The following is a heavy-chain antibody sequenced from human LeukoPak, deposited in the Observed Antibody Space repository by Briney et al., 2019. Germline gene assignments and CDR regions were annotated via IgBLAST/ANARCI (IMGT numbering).Heavy chain of an antibody. CDR2: ISGSGGST. CDR3: AKDEVLYYDSSGYYWKGLDY. Sequence: GGSLRLSCAASGFTFSSYAMSWVRQAPGKGLEWVSAISGSGGSTYYADSVKGWFTISRDNSKNTLYLQMNSLRAEDTAVYYCAKDEVLYYDSSGYYWKGLDYWGQGTLVTVSS. V-gene: IGHV3-23*01. CDR1: GFTFSSYA. D-gene: IGHD3-22*01. J-gene: IGHJ4*02.